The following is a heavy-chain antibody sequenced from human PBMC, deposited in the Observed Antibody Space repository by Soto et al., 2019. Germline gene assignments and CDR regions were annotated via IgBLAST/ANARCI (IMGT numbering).Heavy chain of an antibody. CDR2: IYHSGST. V-gene: IGHV4-4*02. CDR1: GGSISSSNW. CDR3: ARVGGITMVRGVPSPRNWFDP. D-gene: IGHD3-10*01. Sequence: QVQLQESGPGLVKPSGTLSLTCAVSGGSISSSNWWSWVRQPPGKGLEWIGEIYHSGSTNYNPSLNSRVTISVAKSKNQFSLKLSSVTAADTAVYYCARVGGITMVRGVPSPRNWFDPWGQGTLVTVSS. J-gene: IGHJ5*02.